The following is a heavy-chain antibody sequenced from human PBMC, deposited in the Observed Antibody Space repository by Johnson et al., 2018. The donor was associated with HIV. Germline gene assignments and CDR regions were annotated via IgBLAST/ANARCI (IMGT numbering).Heavy chain of an antibody. CDR2: IRHDGSNK. V-gene: IGHV3-30*02. CDR1: GFTFRSYG. D-gene: IGHD3-10*01. Sequence: QVQLVESGGGVVQPGGSLRLSCAASGFTFRSYGMHWVRQAPGKGLEWVAFIRHDGSNKYYADSVKGRFTISRDNSKNTLYLQMNSLRAEDTAVYYCAKVIARSNYYGSGSRDAFDIWGQGTMVTVSS. J-gene: IGHJ3*02. CDR3: AKVIARSNYYGSGSRDAFDI.